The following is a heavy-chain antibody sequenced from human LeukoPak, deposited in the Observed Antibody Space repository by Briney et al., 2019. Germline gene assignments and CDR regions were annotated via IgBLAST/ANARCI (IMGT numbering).Heavy chain of an antibody. J-gene: IGHJ3*02. V-gene: IGHV4-30-4*08. CDR1: GGSISSGDYY. D-gene: IGHD3-16*02. Sequence: PSQTLSLTCTVSGGSISSGDYYWSWIRQPPGKGLEWIGYIYYSGSTYYNPSLKSRVTISVDASKNQFSLKLSPVTAAATAVYYCAKDYVWGSYRCFQWGEGVAFDIWGQGTMVTVSS. CDR2: IYYSGST. CDR3: AKDYVWGSYRCFQWGEGVAFDI.